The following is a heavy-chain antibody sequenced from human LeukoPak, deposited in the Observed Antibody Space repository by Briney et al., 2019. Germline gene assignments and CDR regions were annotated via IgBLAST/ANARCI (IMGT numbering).Heavy chain of an antibody. Sequence: GGSLRLSCAASGLSFNSYCMTWVRQAPGKGLEWVANINQDGSEKNYVGSVKGRFTISRDSAKRSLYLQMNSLRAEDTAVYYCGGGPGYRSDYWGQGTLVTVSS. J-gene: IGHJ4*02. CDR3: GGGPGYRSDY. V-gene: IGHV3-7*05. CDR2: INQDGSEK. D-gene: IGHD5-12*01. CDR1: GLSFNSYC.